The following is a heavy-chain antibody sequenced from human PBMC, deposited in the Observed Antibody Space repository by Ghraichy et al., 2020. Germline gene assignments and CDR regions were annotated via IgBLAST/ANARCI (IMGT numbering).Heavy chain of an antibody. CDR1: GFTFSSYA. Sequence: GGSLRLSCAASGFTFSSYAMSWVRQAPGKGLEWASGISGSGGSTYYADSVKGRFTISRDNSKNTLYLQMNSLRAEDTAVYYCAKFGGQWLRYYYYMDVWGKGTTVTVSS. J-gene: IGHJ6*03. V-gene: IGHV3-23*01. CDR2: ISGSGGST. CDR3: AKFGGQWLRYYYYMDV. D-gene: IGHD6-19*01.